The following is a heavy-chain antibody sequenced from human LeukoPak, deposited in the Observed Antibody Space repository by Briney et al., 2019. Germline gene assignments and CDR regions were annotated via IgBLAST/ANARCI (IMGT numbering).Heavy chain of an antibody. Sequence: GGSLGLSCAASGFTFSSYWMHWVRQAPGKGLVWVSRINSDGSSTSYADSVKGRFTISRDNAKNTLYLQMNSLRAEDTAVYYCARDHVLSELELRPQDYWGQGTLVTVSS. CDR2: INSDGSST. V-gene: IGHV3-74*01. CDR3: ARDHVLSELELRPQDY. CDR1: GFTFSSYW. J-gene: IGHJ4*02. D-gene: IGHD1-7*01.